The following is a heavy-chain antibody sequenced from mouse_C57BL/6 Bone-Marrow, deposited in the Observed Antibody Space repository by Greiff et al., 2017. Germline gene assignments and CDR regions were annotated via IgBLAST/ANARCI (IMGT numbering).Heavy chain of an antibody. D-gene: IGHD2-4*01. CDR2: ISDGGSYT. Sequence: EVQVVVSGGGLVKPGGSLKLSCAASGFTFSSYAMSWVRQTPEKRLEWVATISDGGSYTYYPDNVKGRFTISRDNAKNNLYLQMSHLKSEDTAMYYCARGGSTMNDYWGQGTTLTVS. J-gene: IGHJ2*01. CDR3: ARGGSTMNDY. V-gene: IGHV5-4*01. CDR1: GFTFSSYA.